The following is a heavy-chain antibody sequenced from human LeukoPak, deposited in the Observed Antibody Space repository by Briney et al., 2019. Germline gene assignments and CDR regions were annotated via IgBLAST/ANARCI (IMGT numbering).Heavy chain of an antibody. D-gene: IGHD6-19*01. Sequence: SSETLSLTCTVSGGSISSSSYSWGWIRQPPGKGLEWIGSIYYSGSTYYNPSLKSRVTISVDTSKNQFSLKLSSVTAADTAVYYCARVAVAGTEIDYWGQGTLVTVSS. J-gene: IGHJ4*02. CDR2: IYYSGST. CDR3: ARVAVAGTEIDY. CDR1: GGSISSSSYS. V-gene: IGHV4-39*01.